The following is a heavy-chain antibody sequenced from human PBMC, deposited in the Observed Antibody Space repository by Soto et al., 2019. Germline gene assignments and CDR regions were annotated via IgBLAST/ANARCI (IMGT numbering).Heavy chain of an antibody. CDR3: ARVRTAARPYDYYCLEV. J-gene: IGHJ6*02. Sequence: QVQLQQWGAGLLKPSDTLSLTCAVYGGSFSGYYWSLIRQPPGKGLEWVGEINHSGSTNYNPSLKSRVTLSVDTSTTHFSLKLSSVIAADTALYYCARVRTAARPYDYYCLEVWCQGNPVSLSS. CDR1: GGSFSGYY. D-gene: IGHD6-6*01. CDR2: INHSGST. V-gene: IGHV4-34*01.